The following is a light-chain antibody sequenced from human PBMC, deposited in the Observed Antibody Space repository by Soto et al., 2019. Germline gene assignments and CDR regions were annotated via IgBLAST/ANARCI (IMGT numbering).Light chain of an antibody. Sequence: DIQMTQSPSTLSASVGDRVTITCRASQSISSWLAWYQQKPGKAPKLLIYDASSLESGVPSRFSGSGSGTDFTLTVSSLQSEDFAVYYCQQYNDRPRTFGQGTKVDIK. J-gene: IGKJ1*01. CDR2: DAS. V-gene: IGKV1-5*01. CDR3: QQYNDRPRT. CDR1: QSISSW.